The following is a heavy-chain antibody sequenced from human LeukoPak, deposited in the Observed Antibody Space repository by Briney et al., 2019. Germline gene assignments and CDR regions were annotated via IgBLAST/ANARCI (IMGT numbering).Heavy chain of an antibody. Sequence: PGGSLRLSCAASGFTFDDYAMHWVRQAPGKGLEWVSGISWNSGSIGYADSVKGRFTISRDNAKNSLYLQMNRLRAEDMALYYCAKSHSSGWYEVGTAIDYWGQGTLVTVSS. V-gene: IGHV3-9*03. CDR3: AKSHSSGWYEVGTAIDY. D-gene: IGHD6-19*01. J-gene: IGHJ4*02. CDR1: GFTFDDYA. CDR2: ISWNSGSI.